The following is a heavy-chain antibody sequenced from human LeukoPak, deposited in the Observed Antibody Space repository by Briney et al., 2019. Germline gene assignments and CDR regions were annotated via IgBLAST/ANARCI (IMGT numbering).Heavy chain of an antibody. CDR1: GFTFSSYA. J-gene: IGHJ4*02. D-gene: IGHD2-2*01. Sequence: GGSLRLSCAASGFTFSSYAMSWVRQAPGKGLEWVAVVSDDESSEYYADSVKGRFTISRDNSVNMLYLQINSLRVEDTAVYYCATGSDQGGYWGQGTLVTVSS. V-gene: IGHV3-30-3*01. CDR3: ATGSDQGGY. CDR2: VSDDESSE.